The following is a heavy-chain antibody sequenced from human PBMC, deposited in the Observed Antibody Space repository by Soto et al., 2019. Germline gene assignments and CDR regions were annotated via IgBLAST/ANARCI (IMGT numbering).Heavy chain of an antibody. CDR2: ITDSGPRT. CDR3: AKGLINGRWYAED. Sequence: EVHLLESGGGLVHPGESLRLSCGASGFTFSSCVMTWVRQAPGKGLEWVSCITDSGPRTYYADSVKGRFTISRDNSKNTMYLQMNNLRAEDTGVYYCAKGLINGRWYAEDWGQGTLVTVSS. D-gene: IGHD6-13*01. CDR1: GFTFSSCV. J-gene: IGHJ4*02. V-gene: IGHV3-23*01.